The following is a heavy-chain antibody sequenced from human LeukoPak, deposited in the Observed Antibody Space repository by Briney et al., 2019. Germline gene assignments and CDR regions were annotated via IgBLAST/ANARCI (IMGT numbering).Heavy chain of an antibody. CDR1: GGSISSYY. D-gene: IGHD5-24*01. CDR2: IYSRWST. V-gene: IGHV4-4*07. J-gene: IGHJ3*02. Sequence: SETLSLTCTVSGGSISSYYWSWIRQPARKGLEGIGRIYSRWSTNYNPPLKSRVTMSVATSKNQFSLKLRSVTAADTAVYYCARASITGVAFDIWGQGPMVTVSS. CDR3: ARASITGVAFDI.